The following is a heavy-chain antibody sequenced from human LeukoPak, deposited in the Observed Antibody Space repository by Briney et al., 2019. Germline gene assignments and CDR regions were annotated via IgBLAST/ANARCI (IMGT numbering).Heavy chain of an antibody. CDR1: GGSFSTYY. J-gene: IGHJ4*02. V-gene: IGHV4-34*01. CDR2: IDPIALT. CDR3: ARGRSRIQLLGYFDY. D-gene: IGHD1-1*01. Sequence: SETLSLTCAVYGGSFSTYYWSWLRQAPGKGLEGIGEIDPIALTNYTPSLKSRVTIVGDPSKKQFSLKMTSVTAADTAVYYCARGRSRIQLLGYFDYWGQGTLVTVSS.